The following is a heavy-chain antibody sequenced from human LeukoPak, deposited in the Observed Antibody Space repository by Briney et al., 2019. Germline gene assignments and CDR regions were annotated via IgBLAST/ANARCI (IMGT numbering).Heavy chain of an antibody. CDR1: GGSFSGYY. CDR2: INHSGST. CDR3: ARGGLRYFDWLYNWFDP. J-gene: IGHJ5*02. Sequence: PSETLSLTCVVYGGSFSGYYWSWIRQPPGKGLEWIGEINHSGSTNYNPSLKSRVTISVDTSKNQFSLKLSSVTAADTAVYYCARGGLRYFDWLYNWFDPWGQGTLVTVSS. D-gene: IGHD3-9*01. V-gene: IGHV4-34*01.